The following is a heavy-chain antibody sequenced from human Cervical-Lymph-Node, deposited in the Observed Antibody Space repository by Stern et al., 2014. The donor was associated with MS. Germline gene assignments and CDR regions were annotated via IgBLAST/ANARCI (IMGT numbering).Heavy chain of an antibody. CDR3: AREVGGFDV. J-gene: IGHJ3*01. CDR1: GYIFTELY. CDR2: ITPSNGGP. D-gene: IGHD6-19*01. V-gene: IGHV1-2*02. Sequence: QDQLVQSGAEVKNPGASVKVSCTASGYIFTELYLHWVRQAPGQGLEWMGLITPSNGGPHYAQNFQGRVTMTRDTSINTIYMELTSLTSDDTAVYYCAREVGGFDVWGRGTMVTVSS.